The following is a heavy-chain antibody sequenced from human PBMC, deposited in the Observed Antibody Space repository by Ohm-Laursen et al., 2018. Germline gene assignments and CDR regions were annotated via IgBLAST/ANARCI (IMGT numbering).Heavy chain of an antibody. J-gene: IGHJ1*01. CDR2: ISGSGGST. CDR3: AKVPDAAEYFQR. V-gene: IGHV3-23*01. CDR1: GFTFSNYA. D-gene: IGHD1-14*01. Sequence: LRLSCTASGFTFSNYAMNWVRQAPGKGLEWVSGISGSGGSTYYADSVKGRFTISRDNSKNTLYLQMNSLRAEDTAVYYCAKVPDAAEYFQRWGQGTPVTVSS.